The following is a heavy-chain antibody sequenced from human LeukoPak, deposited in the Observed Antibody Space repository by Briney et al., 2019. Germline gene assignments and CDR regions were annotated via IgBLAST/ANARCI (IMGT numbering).Heavy chain of an antibody. CDR3: AATPGYYYYGMDV. D-gene: IGHD2-15*01. CDR2: INPNSGGT. CDR1: GYTFTGYY. V-gene: IGHV1-2*02. Sequence: ASVKVSCKASGYTFTGYYMHWVRQAPGQGLEWMGWINPNSGGTNYAQKFQGRVTMTRDTSISTAYMELSRLRSDDTAVYYCAATPGYYYYGMDVRGQGTTVTVSS. J-gene: IGHJ6*02.